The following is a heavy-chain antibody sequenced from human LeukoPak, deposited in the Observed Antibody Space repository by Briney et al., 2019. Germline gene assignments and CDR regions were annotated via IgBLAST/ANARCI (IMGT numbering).Heavy chain of an antibody. CDR2: INPNSGGT. CDR1: GYTFTGSY. CDR3: ASFYAPDRGIESQNLVTVY. J-gene: IGHJ4*02. D-gene: IGHD2/OR15-2a*01. V-gene: IGHV1-2*02. Sequence: GASVKVSCKASGYTFTGSYMHWVRQAPGQGLEWMGWINPNSGGTNYAQKFQGRVTMTRDTSISTAYMELRRLRSDDTAVYYCASFYAPDRGIESQNLVTVYWGQGTLVSVSS.